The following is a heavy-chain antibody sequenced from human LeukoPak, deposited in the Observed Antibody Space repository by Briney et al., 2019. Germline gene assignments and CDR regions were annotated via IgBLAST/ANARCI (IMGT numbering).Heavy chain of an antibody. CDR2: INHSGST. Sequence: SETLSLTCAVYGGSFSGYCWSWIRQPPGKGLEWIGEINHSGSTNYNPSLKSRVTISVDTSKNQFSLKLSSVTAADTAVYYCARIGVVVPAAIPYYYYGMDVWGQGTTVTVSS. V-gene: IGHV4-34*01. J-gene: IGHJ6*02. CDR1: GGSFSGYC. D-gene: IGHD2-2*01. CDR3: ARIGVVVPAAIPYYYYGMDV.